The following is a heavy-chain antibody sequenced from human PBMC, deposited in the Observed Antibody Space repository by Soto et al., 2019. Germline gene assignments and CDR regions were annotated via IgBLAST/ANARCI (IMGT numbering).Heavy chain of an antibody. CDR1: GFTFSSYS. D-gene: IGHD2-15*01. CDR2: ISGSSSAT. CDR3: AKDGRGSNPRAFDM. V-gene: IGHV3-21*04. J-gene: IGHJ3*02. Sequence: GGSLSLSCAASGFTFSSYSMNWVRQAPGKGLEWVSSISGSSSATYYADSVKGRFAISRDNSKNTLFLQMSSLRADDTADYYCAKDGRGSNPRAFDMWGQGTMVTVSS.